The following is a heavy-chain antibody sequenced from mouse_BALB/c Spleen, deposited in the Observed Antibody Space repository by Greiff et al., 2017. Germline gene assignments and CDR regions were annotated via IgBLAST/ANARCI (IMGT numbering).Heavy chain of an antibody. Sequence: QVQLLQSGPGLVAPSQSLSITCTVSGFSLTSYGVHWVRQPPGKGLEWLGVIWAGGSTNYNSALMSRLSISKDNSKSQVFLKMNSLQTDDTAMYYCARDPDGYSYYLDYWGQGTTLTVAS. V-gene: IGHV2-9*02. CDR1: GFSLTSYG. CDR3: ARDPDGYSYYLDY. CDR2: IWAGGST. D-gene: IGHD1-2*01. J-gene: IGHJ2*01.